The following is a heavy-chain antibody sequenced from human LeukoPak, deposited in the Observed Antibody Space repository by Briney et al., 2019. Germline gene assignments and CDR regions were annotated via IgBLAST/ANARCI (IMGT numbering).Heavy chain of an antibody. CDR1: GYTFTGYY. V-gene: IGHV1-2*02. D-gene: IGHD5-18*01. J-gene: IGHJ4*02. CDR2: INPNSGGT. Sequence: EASVKVSCKASGYTFTGYYMHWVRQAPGQGLEWMGWINPNSGGTNYAQKFQGRVTMTRDTSISTAYMELSRLRSDDTAVYYCARDPVDTTMVPDYWGQGTLVTVSS. CDR3: ARDPVDTTMVPDY.